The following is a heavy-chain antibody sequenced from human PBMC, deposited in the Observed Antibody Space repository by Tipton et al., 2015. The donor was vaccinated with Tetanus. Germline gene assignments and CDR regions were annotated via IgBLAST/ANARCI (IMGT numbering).Heavy chain of an antibody. J-gene: IGHJ4*02. CDR1: GVSISGGRYY. D-gene: IGHD1-26*01. CDR3: ARDQARGARGWNYFDF. CDR2: IYSSGST. Sequence: TLSLTCTVSGVSISGGRYYWSWIRQRPGKGLEWIGGIYSSGSTYTDPSLKGRVTISVDTSKNQFSLRLNSVTAADTAVYYCARDQARGARGWNYFDFWGLGTLVTVSS. V-gene: IGHV4-31*03.